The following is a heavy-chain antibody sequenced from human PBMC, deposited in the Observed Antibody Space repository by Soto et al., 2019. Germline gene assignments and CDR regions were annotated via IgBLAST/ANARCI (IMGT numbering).Heavy chain of an antibody. D-gene: IGHD3-10*01. CDR2: INPNSGTT. V-gene: IGHV1-2*04. CDR3: AIGPRGVYYGMDV. J-gene: IGHJ6*02. Sequence: QVQLVQSGAEVKKPGASVKVSCKASGYTFTDYYMHWVRQAPGQRLEWMGWINPNSGTTNYAQKFQGWVTMTRDTSITTVYMEVSRLRSDDTDVYYCAIGPRGVYYGMDVWGQGTTVTVSS. CDR1: GYTFTDYY.